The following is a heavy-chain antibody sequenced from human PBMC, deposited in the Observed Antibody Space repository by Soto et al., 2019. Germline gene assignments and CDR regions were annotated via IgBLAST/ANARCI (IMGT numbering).Heavy chain of an antibody. J-gene: IGHJ3*02. D-gene: IGHD1-1*01. CDR3: AREVPETDAFDI. V-gene: IGHV1-2*04. CDR1: GYTFTGYY. Sequence: ASVKVSCKASGYTFTGYYMHWVRQAPGQGLEWMGWINPNSGGANYAQEFQGWVTMTRDTSISTAYMELSRLRSDDTAVYYCAREVPETDAFDIWGQGTMVTVSS. CDR2: INPNSGGA.